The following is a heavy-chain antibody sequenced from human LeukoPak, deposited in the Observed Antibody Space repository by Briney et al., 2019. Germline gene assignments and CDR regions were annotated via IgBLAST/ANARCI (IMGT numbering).Heavy chain of an antibody. V-gene: IGHV3-11*04. CDR1: GFNFSDYY. CDR2: ISGSGAGT. J-gene: IGHJ6*04. CDR3: AELGITMIGGV. D-gene: IGHD3-10*02. Sequence: GGSLRLSCAPSGFNFSDYYMRWIRQAPGKGLEWVSTISGSGAGTYYADSVKGRFTISRDNDKNSLYLQMNSLRAEDTAVYYCAELGITMIGGVWGKGTTVTISS.